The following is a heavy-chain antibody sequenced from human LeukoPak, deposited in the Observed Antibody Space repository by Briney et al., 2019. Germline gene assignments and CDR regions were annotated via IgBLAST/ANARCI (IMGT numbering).Heavy chain of an antibody. Sequence: GGSLRLSCAAAGFTFSNYAMSWVRQAPGKGLVWVSRINSDGSATSYADSVMVRFTISRDSAKNTLYLQMNSLRPEDTAVYYCARGNKWSFDSWGQGALVTVSS. D-gene: IGHD2-15*01. CDR3: ARGNKWSFDS. CDR2: INSDGSAT. J-gene: IGHJ4*02. CDR1: GFTFSNYA. V-gene: IGHV3-74*01.